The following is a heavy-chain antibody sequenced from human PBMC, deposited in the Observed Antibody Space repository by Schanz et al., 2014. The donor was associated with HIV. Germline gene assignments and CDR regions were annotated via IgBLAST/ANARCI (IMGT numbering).Heavy chain of an antibody. Sequence: QVQLVESGGGVVQPGRSLRLSCAASGFIFSSYGMHWVRQAPGKGLEWGAFISDDGSNKYYADSVKGRFTISRDNSKNTLYLQMNSLRADDTAVYYCARILDYYDSSGFDYWGQGTLVVVSS. V-gene: IGHV3-33*05. D-gene: IGHD3-22*01. J-gene: IGHJ4*02. CDR3: ARILDYYDSSGFDY. CDR1: GFIFSSYG. CDR2: ISDDGSNK.